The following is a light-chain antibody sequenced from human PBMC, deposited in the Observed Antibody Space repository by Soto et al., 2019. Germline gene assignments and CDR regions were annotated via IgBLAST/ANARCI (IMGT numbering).Light chain of an antibody. V-gene: IGLV1-40*01. J-gene: IGLJ1*01. CDR3: QSYDSSLSGYV. CDR2: GNS. Sequence: QSVLTQPPSVSGAPGQRVTISCTGGSPNIGAGYDVHWYQQLPGTAPKLLIYGNSNRPSGVPDRFSGSKSGTSASLAITGLQAEDEADYYCQSYDSSLSGYVFGTGTKVTV. CDR1: SPNIGAGYD.